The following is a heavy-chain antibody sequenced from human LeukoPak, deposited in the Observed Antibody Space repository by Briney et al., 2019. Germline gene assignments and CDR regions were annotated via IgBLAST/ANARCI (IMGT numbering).Heavy chain of an antibody. CDR3: AKDQHSGYSSSWYELDY. Sequence: GGSLRLSCAASGFTFSSYGMHWVRQAPGKGLEWVAFIRYDGSNKYYADSVKGRFTISRDNSKNTLYLQMNSLRAEDTAVYYSAKDQHSGYSSSWYELDYWGQGTLVTVSS. D-gene: IGHD6-13*01. CDR2: IRYDGSNK. CDR1: GFTFSSYG. J-gene: IGHJ4*02. V-gene: IGHV3-30*02.